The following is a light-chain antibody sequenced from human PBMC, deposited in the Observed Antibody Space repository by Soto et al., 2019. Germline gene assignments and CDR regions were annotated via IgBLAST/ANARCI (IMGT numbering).Light chain of an antibody. V-gene: IGKV3-20*01. CDR1: QSVSTSS. CDR2: DSS. Sequence: EIVLAQSPGTLSLTPGDRATLSCRASQSVSTSSLAWYQQKPGQAPRLLIYDSSNRATGIPDRFSGSGSGTDFTLTISRLEPEDFAVYFCQQYGDSPQTFGQGTKVDI. CDR3: QQYGDSPQT. J-gene: IGKJ1*01.